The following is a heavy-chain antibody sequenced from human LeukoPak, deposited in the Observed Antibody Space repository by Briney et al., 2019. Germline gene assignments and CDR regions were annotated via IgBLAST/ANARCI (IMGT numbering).Heavy chain of an antibody. Sequence: PGGSLRLSCTASGFTVSSNYMNWVRQAPGKGLEWVSYISSSSGTIYYADSVKGRFTISRDNAKNSLYLQMNSLRAEDTAVYYCARALTSSWYGDYWGQGTLVTVSS. CDR2: ISSSSGTI. D-gene: IGHD6-13*01. CDR3: ARALTSSWYGDY. CDR1: GFTVSSNY. V-gene: IGHV3-48*01. J-gene: IGHJ4*02.